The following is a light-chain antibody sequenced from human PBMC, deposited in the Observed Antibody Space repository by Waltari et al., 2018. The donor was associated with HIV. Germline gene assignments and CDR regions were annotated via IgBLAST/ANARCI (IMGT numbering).Light chain of an antibody. CDR3: QQYYSTPQT. CDR1: QTVSSSS. CDR2: GAS. J-gene: IGKJ1*01. V-gene: IGKV3-20*01. Sequence: EIVLTQSPDTVSLSPGERATLSCRASQTVSSSSLAWYQQKPGQAPRLLIYGASSRATGIPDRFSGSGSGTDFTLTISSLQAEDVAVYYCQQYYSTPQTFGQGTRVEIK.